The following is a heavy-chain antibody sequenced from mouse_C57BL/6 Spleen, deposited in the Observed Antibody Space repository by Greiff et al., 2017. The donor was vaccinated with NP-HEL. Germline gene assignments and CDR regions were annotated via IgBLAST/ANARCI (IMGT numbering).Heavy chain of an antibody. D-gene: IGHD1-1*01. Sequence: VQVVESGAELVKPGASVKISCKASGYAFSSYWMNWVKQRPGKGLEWIGQIYPGDGDTNYNGKFKVKATLTADKSSSTADMQLSSLTSEDSAVYFCASYYGSSYGYFDVWGKGTTVTVSS. CDR1: GYAFSSYW. J-gene: IGHJ1*03. V-gene: IGHV1-80*01. CDR3: ASYYGSSYGYFDV. CDR2: IYPGDGDT.